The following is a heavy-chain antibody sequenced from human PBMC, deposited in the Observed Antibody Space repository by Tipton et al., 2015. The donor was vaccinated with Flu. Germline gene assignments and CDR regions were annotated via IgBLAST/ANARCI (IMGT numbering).Heavy chain of an antibody. V-gene: IGHV4-39*07. CDR3: AKDRGPLAFRTSSSCYIDH. CDR1: GGSINSRSYY. CDR2: IYYSGVT. D-gene: IGHD2-2*02. J-gene: IGHJ4*02. Sequence: TLSLTCTVSGGSINSRSYYWGWIRQPPGKGLEWIGNIYYSGVTYYNSSLKSRVTISIDKSRNQFSLKLKSVTAADTAVYYCAKDRGPLAFRTSSSCYIDHWGQGALVTVSS.